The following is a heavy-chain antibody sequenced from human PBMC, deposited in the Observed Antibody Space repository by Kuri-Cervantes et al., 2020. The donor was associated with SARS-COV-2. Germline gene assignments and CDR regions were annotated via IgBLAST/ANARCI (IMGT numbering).Heavy chain of an antibody. D-gene: IGHD4-17*01. CDR1: GGSFSGYY. CDR3: ARAHGDYRLFDY. V-gene: IGHV4-59*01. J-gene: IGHJ4*02. CDR2: IYYSGST. Sequence: SQTLSLTCAVYGGSFSGYYWSWIRQPPGKGLEWIGYIYYSGSTNYNPSLKSRVTISVDTSKNQFSLKLSSVTAADTAVYYCARAHGDYRLFDYWGQGTPVTVSS.